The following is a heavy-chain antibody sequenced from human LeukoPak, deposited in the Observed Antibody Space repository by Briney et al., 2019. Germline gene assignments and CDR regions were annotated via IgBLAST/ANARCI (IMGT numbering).Heavy chain of an antibody. CDR3: PMPGQPQGDEI. V-gene: IGHV3-30*02. J-gene: IGHJ3*02. Sequence: GGSLRLSCAASGFTFSSYGMHWVRQAPGKGLEWVAFIRHDGSNKYYADSVKGRFTISRDNSKNTLYLQMNSLRAEDTAVYYCPMPGQPQGDEIWGQGTMVTVSS. D-gene: IGHD2-2*01. CDR2: IRHDGSNK. CDR1: GFTFSSYG.